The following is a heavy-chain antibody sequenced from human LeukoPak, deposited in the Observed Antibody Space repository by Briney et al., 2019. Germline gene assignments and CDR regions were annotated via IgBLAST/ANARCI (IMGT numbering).Heavy chain of an antibody. V-gene: IGHV1-18*01. D-gene: IGHD3-22*01. CDR2: ISAYNGNT. J-gene: IGHJ4*02. CDR3: VARYYYDSSGYLGY. CDR1: GYTFTRYG. Sequence: ASVKVSCKASGYTFTRYGISWVRQAPGQGLEWMGWISAYNGNTNYAQKLQGRVTTTTDTSTSTAYMELRSLRSDDTAVYYCVARYYYDSSGYLGYWGQGTLVTVSS.